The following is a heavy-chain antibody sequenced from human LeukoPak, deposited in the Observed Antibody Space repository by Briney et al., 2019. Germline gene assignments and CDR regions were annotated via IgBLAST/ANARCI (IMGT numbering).Heavy chain of an antibody. V-gene: IGHV4-39*07. J-gene: IGHJ4*02. D-gene: IGHD1-26*01. Sequence: SETLSLTCTVSGGSISSSSYYWGWIRQPPGKGLEWIGSIYYSGSTYYNPSLKSRVTISVDTSKNQFSLKLSSVTAADTAVYYCASRNIVGVHFDYWGQGTLVTVSS. CDR2: IYYSGST. CDR1: GGSISSSSYY. CDR3: ASRNIVGVHFDY.